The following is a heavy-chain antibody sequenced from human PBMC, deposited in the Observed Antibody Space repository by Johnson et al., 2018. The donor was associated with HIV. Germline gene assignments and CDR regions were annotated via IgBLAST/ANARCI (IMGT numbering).Heavy chain of an antibody. CDR1: GFTFSSYG. CDR3: AGGFYYGSGSYHGAFDI. Sequence: QVQLVESGGGVVQPGRSLRLSCAASGFTFSSYGMHWVRQAPGKGLEWVAVIWYDGSTIYYADSVKGRFTISRDNAKNSVFLQMNSLRAEDTAVYYCAGGFYYGSGSYHGAFDIWGQGTMVTVSS. CDR2: IWYDGSTI. D-gene: IGHD3-10*01. V-gene: IGHV3-33*03. J-gene: IGHJ3*02.